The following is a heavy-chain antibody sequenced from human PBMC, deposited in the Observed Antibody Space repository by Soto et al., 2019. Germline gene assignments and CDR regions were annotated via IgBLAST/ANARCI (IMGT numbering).Heavy chain of an antibody. CDR2: INAGNGNT. V-gene: IGHV1-3*01. CDR3: ARGPGRSSRYFDWLLAY. J-gene: IGHJ4*02. Sequence: ASVKVSCKASGYTFTSYAMHWVRQAPGQRLEWMGWINAGNGNTKYSQKFQGRVTITRDTSASTAYMELSSLRSEDTAVYYCARGPGRSSRYFDWLLAYWGQGTLVTVSS. D-gene: IGHD3-9*01. CDR1: GYTFTSYA.